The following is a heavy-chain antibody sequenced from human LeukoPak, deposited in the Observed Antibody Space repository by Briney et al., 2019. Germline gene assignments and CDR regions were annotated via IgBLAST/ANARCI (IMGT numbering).Heavy chain of an antibody. D-gene: IGHD2-2*01. CDR1: GFTFSSYS. J-gene: IGHJ4*02. Sequence: GGSLRLSCAASGFTFSSYSMNWVRQAPGKGLEWVSSISSSSSYIYYADSVKGRFTISRDNAKNSLYLQMSSLRAEDTAMYYCARAKQRSTSCYAPGYWGQGTLVTVSS. CDR3: ARAKQRSTSCYAPGY. V-gene: IGHV3-21*01. CDR2: ISSSSSYI.